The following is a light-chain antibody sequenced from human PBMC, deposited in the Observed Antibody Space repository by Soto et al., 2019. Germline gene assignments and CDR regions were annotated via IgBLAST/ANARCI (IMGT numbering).Light chain of an antibody. CDR1: QSVNGNY. CDR3: QQYGSSPPAIT. V-gene: IGKV3-20*01. Sequence: EIVLTQSPGTLSLSPGERVTLSCRASQSVNGNYLDWYQQKPGQAPRLLIYVASSRATGIPDRFSGSGSGTDFTLTISRLEPEDFAVFYCQQYGSSPPAITFGPGTRLEIK. J-gene: IGKJ5*01. CDR2: VAS.